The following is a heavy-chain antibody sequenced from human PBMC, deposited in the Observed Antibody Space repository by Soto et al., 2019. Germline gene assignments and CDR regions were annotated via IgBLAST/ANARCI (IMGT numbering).Heavy chain of an antibody. CDR2: IYWDDDK. Sequence: QITLKESGPTLVKPTQTLTLTCTFSGFSLSTSGVGVGXIRQPPGKALEWVALIYWDDDKRYSPSLKSRLTITKAXXXXXXXXXXXXXXXXXXXXXXXXXXRSSSXXXXFDYWGQGTLVTVSS. V-gene: IGHV2-5*02. CDR3: XXXRSSSXXXXFDY. D-gene: IGHD6-13*01. J-gene: IGHJ4*02. CDR1: GFSLSTSGVG.